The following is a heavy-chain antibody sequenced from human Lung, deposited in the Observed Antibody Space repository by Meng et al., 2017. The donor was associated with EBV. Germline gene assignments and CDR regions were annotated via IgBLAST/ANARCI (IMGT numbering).Heavy chain of an antibody. CDR1: GYTFTSYG. CDR2: ISAYNGNT. Sequence: QVLLVQSGAEVNKPGASVKVSCKASGYTFTSYGISWVRQAPGQGLEWMGWISAYNGNTNYAQKLQGRVTMTTDTSTSTAYMELRSLRSDDTAVYYCARARLGGYCSSTSCADNWFDPWGQGTLVTVSS. V-gene: IGHV1-18*01. J-gene: IGHJ5*02. D-gene: IGHD2-2*01. CDR3: ARARLGGYCSSTSCADNWFDP.